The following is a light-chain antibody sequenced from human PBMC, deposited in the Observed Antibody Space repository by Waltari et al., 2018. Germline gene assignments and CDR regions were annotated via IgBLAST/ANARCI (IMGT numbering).Light chain of an antibody. CDR1: QSVSRA. V-gene: IGKV3-20*01. CDR3: QRYLRLPVT. CDR2: GAS. Sequence: PGERATVSCRASQSVSRALAWYQQKPGQAPRLLIYGASTRATGIPDRFSGSGSGTDFSLTISRLEPDDFAIYYCQRYLRLPVTFGQGTTVEI. J-gene: IGKJ1*01.